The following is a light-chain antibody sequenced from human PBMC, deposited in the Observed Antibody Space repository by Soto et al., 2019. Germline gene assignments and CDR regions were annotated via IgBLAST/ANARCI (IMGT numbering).Light chain of an antibody. J-gene: IGKJ3*01. CDR2: GAS. Sequence: EIVLTQSPGTLSLSPGERATLSCRASQSVSSSYLAWYQQKPGQAPRLLIYGASSRATGIPDRFSGSGSGTDFTLTISRREPEDFAVYYWQQYGSSLLTFGPGTKVDL. CDR1: QSVSSSY. CDR3: QQYGSSLLT. V-gene: IGKV3-20*01.